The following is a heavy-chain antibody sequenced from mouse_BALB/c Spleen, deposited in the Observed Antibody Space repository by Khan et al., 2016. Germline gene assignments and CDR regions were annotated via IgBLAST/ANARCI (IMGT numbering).Heavy chain of an antibody. Sequence: QVQLKQSGPELVRPGVSVKISCKGSGYTFTDYAMHWVKQSHAKSLEWIGVISTYSGNTNYNQKFKGKATMTVDKSSSTAYIELARLTSEDSAIYYCARGPYYRYDVFDYWGQGTTLTVSS. CDR3: ARGPYYRYDVFDY. V-gene: IGHV1S137*01. CDR1: GYTFTDYA. D-gene: IGHD2-14*01. J-gene: IGHJ2*01. CDR2: ISTYSGNT.